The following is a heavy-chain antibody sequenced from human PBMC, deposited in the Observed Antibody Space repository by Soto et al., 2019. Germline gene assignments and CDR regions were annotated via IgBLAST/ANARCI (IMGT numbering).Heavy chain of an antibody. CDR1: GGTFSSYA. V-gene: IGHV1-69*13. CDR3: ARGRGVPMPYYYYGMDV. CDR2: IIPIFGTA. D-gene: IGHD3-10*01. Sequence: SVKVSCKASGGTFSSYAISWVRQAPGQGLEWMGGIIPIFGTANYAQKFQGRVTITADESTSTAYMELSSLRSEDTAVYYCARGRGVPMPYYYYGMDVWGQGTTVTVSS. J-gene: IGHJ6*02.